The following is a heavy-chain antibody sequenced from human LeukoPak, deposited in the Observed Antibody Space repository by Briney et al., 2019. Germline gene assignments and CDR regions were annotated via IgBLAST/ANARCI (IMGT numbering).Heavy chain of an antibody. Sequence: ASVKVSCKASGYTFTGYYMHWVRQAPGQGLEWMGWINPNSGGTNYAQKFQGRVTMTRDTSISTAYMELSRLRSDDTAVYYCARDCGYYGSGSYYYYMDVWGKGTTVTVSS. D-gene: IGHD3-10*01. CDR2: INPNSGGT. J-gene: IGHJ6*03. CDR1: GYTFTGYY. V-gene: IGHV1-2*02. CDR3: ARDCGYYGSGSYYYYMDV.